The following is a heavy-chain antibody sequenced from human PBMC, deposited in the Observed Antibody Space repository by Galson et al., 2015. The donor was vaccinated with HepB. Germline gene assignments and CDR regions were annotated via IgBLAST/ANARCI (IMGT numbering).Heavy chain of an antibody. CDR1: GFTFSNAW. V-gene: IGHV3-15*07. CDR2: IKSKTDGGTT. J-gene: IGHJ5*02. CDR3: TTDTLLYYYDSSANGDWFDP. D-gene: IGHD3-22*01. Sequence: SLRLSCAASGFTFSNAWMNWVRQAPGKGLEWVGRIKSKTDGGTTDYAAPVKGRFTISRDDSKNTLYLQMNSLKTEDTAVYYCTTDTLLYYYDSSANGDWFDPWGQGTLVTVSS.